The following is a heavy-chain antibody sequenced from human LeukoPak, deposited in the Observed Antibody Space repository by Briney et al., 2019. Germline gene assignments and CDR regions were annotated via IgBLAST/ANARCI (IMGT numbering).Heavy chain of an antibody. Sequence: KPSGTPSLTCAVSGGSISSSNWWSWVRQPPGKGLEWIGEIYHSGSTNYNPSLKSRVTISVDKSKNQFSLKLSSVTAADTAVYYCARVPHDYVWGSYRRYFDYWGQGTLVTVSS. J-gene: IGHJ4*02. CDR2: IYHSGST. D-gene: IGHD3-16*02. V-gene: IGHV4-4*02. CDR3: ARVPHDYVWGSYRRYFDY. CDR1: GGSISSSNW.